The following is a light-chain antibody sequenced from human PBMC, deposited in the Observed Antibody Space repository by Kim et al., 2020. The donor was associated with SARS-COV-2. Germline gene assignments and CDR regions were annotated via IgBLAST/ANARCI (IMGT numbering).Light chain of an antibody. Sequence: IQMTQSPSTLSASVGDRVTITCRARQSVGKRLAWYQQKPGKAPKLLIYDASNLENGVPSRFSGGGSGTEFTLTISGLQPEDFATYYCQQYDGYYTFGQGTKLEI. V-gene: IGKV1-5*01. CDR2: DAS. CDR3: QQYDGYYT. J-gene: IGKJ2*01. CDR1: QSVGKR.